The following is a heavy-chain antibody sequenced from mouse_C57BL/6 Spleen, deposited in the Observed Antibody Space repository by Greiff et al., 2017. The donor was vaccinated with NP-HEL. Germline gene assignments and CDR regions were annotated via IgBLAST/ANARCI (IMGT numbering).Heavy chain of an antibody. V-gene: IGHV3-6*01. CDR2: ISYDGSN. Sequence: EVQLQQSGPGLVKPSQSLSLTCSVTGYSITSGYYWNWIRQFPGNKLECMGYISYDGSNNYNPSLKNRISITRDTSKNQFFLKLNSVTTEDTATYSCAREELKLGRFDYWGQGTTLTVSS. CDR1: GYSITSGYY. CDR3: AREELKLGRFDY. D-gene: IGHD4-1*01. J-gene: IGHJ2*01.